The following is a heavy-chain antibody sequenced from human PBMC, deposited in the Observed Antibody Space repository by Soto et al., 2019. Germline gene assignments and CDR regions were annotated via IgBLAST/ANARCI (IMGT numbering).Heavy chain of an antibody. V-gene: IGHV4-59*08. CDR1: GGSIISDY. J-gene: IGHJ5*02. Sequence: SETLSLTCTVSGGSIISDYWSWIRQPPGKGLEWIGYIYYSGSTNYNPSLKSRVTISVDTSKNQFSLKLSSVTAADTAVYYCARRRLANYENWFDPWGQGTLVTGSS. D-gene: IGHD1-7*01. CDR2: IYYSGST. CDR3: ARRRLANYENWFDP.